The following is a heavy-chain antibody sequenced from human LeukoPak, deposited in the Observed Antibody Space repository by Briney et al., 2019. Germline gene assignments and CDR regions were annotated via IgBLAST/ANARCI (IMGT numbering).Heavy chain of an antibody. J-gene: IGHJ4*02. CDR3: ARGEYYYDSSGPQPDY. V-gene: IGHV3-21*01. CDR1: GFTFSSYS. D-gene: IGHD3-22*01. CDR2: FSSSSSYI. Sequence: PGGSLRLSCAASGFTFSSYSMNWVRQAQGKGLEWVQPFSSSSSYIYYADSVKGRFTISRDNAKNSLYLQMNSLRAEDTAVYYCARGEYYYDSSGPQPDYWGQGTLVTVSS.